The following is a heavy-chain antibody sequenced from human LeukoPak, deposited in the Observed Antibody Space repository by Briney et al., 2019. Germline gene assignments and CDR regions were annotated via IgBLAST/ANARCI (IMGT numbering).Heavy chain of an antibody. D-gene: IGHD5-24*01. CDR1: GGSISSGGYS. CDR3: ARAEMATIYGMDV. V-gene: IGHV4-30-2*01. J-gene: IGHJ6*02. Sequence: SETLSLTCAVSGGSISSGGYSWSWIRQPPGEGLEWIGYIYHSGSTYYNPSLKSRVTISVDRSKNQFSLKLSSVTAADTAVYYCARAEMATIYGMDVWGQGTTVTVSS. CDR2: IYHSGST.